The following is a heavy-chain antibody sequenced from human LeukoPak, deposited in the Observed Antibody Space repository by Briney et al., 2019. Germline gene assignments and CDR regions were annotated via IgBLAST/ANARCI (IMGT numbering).Heavy chain of an antibody. Sequence: GGSLRLSCAASGFTFNSFSMNWVRRAPGKGLEWVSSISSSTIYTYYADSVKGRFTISRDNAKNSLYLQMNSLRAEDTAVYYCARGGSGNWNAPFDYWGQGTLVTVSS. D-gene: IGHD1-1*01. CDR1: GFTFNSFS. V-gene: IGHV3-21*01. CDR3: ARGGSGNWNAPFDY. CDR2: ISSSTIYT. J-gene: IGHJ4*02.